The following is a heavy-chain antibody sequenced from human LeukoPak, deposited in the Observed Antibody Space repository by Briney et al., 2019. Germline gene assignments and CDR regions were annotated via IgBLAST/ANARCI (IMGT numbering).Heavy chain of an antibody. J-gene: IGHJ4*02. CDR2: IKSKSDGGTI. Sequence: GGSLRLSCVGSGFTFSDAWMSWVRQAPGKGLEWVGRIKSKSDGGTIDFAAPVKGRFTISRDDSRNTLYLQMNSLKTEDTAVYYCTTRRQDGWWGQGTLVTVS. CDR3: TTRRQDGW. V-gene: IGHV3-15*01. D-gene: IGHD2-15*01. CDR1: GFTFSDAW.